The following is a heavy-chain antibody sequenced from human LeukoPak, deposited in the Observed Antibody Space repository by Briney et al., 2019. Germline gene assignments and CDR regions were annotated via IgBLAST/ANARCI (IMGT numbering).Heavy chain of an antibody. J-gene: IGHJ1*01. CDR1: GFTFSSYG. Sequence: GGSLRLSCAASGFTFSSYGMHWVRQAPGKGLEWVAFIRYDGSNKYYADSVKGRFTISRDNSKNTLYLQMNSLRAEDTDVYYCAKPYGSGSWLYFQHWGQGTLVTVSS. V-gene: IGHV3-30*02. CDR3: AKPYGSGSWLYFQH. D-gene: IGHD3-10*01. CDR2: IRYDGSNK.